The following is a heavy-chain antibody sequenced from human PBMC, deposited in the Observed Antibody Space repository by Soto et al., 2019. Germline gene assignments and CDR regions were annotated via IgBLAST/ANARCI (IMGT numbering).Heavy chain of an antibody. D-gene: IGHD6-13*01. V-gene: IGHV3-48*01. CDR1: GFTFSSYS. Sequence: GGSLRLSCAASGFTFSSYSMNWVRQAPGKGLEWVSYISSSSSTIYYADSVKGRFTISRDNAKNSLYLQMNSLRAEDTAVYYCARDKSSSWSPWGQGTLVTVS. CDR3: ARDKSSSWSP. CDR2: ISSSSSTI. J-gene: IGHJ5*02.